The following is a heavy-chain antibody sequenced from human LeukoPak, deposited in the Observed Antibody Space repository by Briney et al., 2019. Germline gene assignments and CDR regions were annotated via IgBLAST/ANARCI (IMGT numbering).Heavy chain of an antibody. CDR3: ARGGPMIVVAMDDAFDI. Sequence: SGGSLRLSCAASGFTFSSYSMNWVRQAPGKGLEWVSSISSSSSYIYYADSVKGRFTTSRDNAKNSLYLQMNSLRAEDTAVYYCARGGPMIVVAMDDAFDIWGQGTMVTVSS. V-gene: IGHV3-21*01. D-gene: IGHD3-22*01. CDR2: ISSSSSYI. J-gene: IGHJ3*02. CDR1: GFTFSSYS.